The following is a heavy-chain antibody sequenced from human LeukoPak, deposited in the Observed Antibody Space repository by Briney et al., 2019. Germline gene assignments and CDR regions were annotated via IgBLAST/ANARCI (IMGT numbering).Heavy chain of an antibody. J-gene: IGHJ4*02. Sequence: GGSLRLSCAASGFTFSDYYMSWIRQAPGKGLEWVANIKQDESDKNYVDSVKGRFTIFRDNAKNSLYLQMNSLRAEDTAVYYCARDWEGNLDYWGQGTLVTVSS. CDR2: IKQDESDK. CDR1: GFTFSDYY. D-gene: IGHD4-23*01. CDR3: ARDWEGNLDY. V-gene: IGHV3-7*01.